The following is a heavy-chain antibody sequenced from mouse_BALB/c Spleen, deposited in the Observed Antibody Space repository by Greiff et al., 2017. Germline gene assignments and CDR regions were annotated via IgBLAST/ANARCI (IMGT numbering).Heavy chain of an antibody. CDR1: GFSLTSYG. D-gene: IGHD4-1*01. Sequence: VQLQESGPGLVAPSQSLSITCTVSGFSLTSYGVHWVRQPPGKGLEWLGVIWSGGSTNYNSALMSRLSISKDNSKSQVFLKMNSLQTDDTAMYYCARDLKLGRGYFDDWGQGTTLTVSS. J-gene: IGHJ2*01. V-gene: IGHV2-9*02. CDR2: IWSGGST. CDR3: ARDLKLGRGYFDD.